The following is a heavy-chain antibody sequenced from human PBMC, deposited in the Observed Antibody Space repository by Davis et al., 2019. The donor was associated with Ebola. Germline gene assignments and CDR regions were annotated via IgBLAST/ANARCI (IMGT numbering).Heavy chain of an antibody. D-gene: IGHD6-19*01. Sequence: GESLKISCAASAFTFSNYGMHWVRQAPGKGLEWVAVISYDGSNKYYADSVKGRFTISRDNSKNTLYLQMNSLRVEDTAIYYCAKDTSNVWFDVWGPGTMVTVSS. CDR1: AFTFSNYG. CDR2: ISYDGSNK. V-gene: IGHV3-30*18. CDR3: AKDTSNVWFDV. J-gene: IGHJ3*01.